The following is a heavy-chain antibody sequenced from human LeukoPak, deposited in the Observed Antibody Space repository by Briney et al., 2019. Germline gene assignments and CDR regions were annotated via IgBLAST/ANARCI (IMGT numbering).Heavy chain of an antibody. CDR3: ARDWGSSWPRDDAFDI. Sequence: ASVKVSCKASGYTFTSYGISWVRQAPGHGLEWMGWISAYNGNTNYAQKLQGRVTMTTDTSTSTAYMELRSLRSDDTAVYYCARDWGSSWPRDDAFDIWGQGTMVTVSS. CDR1: GYTFTSYG. D-gene: IGHD6-13*01. J-gene: IGHJ3*02. V-gene: IGHV1-18*01. CDR2: ISAYNGNT.